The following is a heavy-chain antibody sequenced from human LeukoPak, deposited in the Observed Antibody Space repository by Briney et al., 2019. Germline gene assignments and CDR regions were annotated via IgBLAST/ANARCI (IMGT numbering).Heavy chain of an antibody. CDR3: AKGDYGGNSVFNAFDI. CDR1: GFTFDDYA. Sequence: TGRSLRLSCAASGFTFDDYAMHWVRQAPGKGLEWVSGISWNSGSIGYADSVKGRFTISRDNAKNSLYLQMNSLRAEDVALYYCAKGDYGGNSVFNAFDIWGQGTMVTVSS. D-gene: IGHD4-23*01. CDR2: ISWNSGSI. V-gene: IGHV3-9*03. J-gene: IGHJ3*02.